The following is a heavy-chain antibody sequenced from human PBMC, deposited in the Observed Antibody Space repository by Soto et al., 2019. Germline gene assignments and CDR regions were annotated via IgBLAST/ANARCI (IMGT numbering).Heavy chain of an antibody. CDR2: IGSGGDT. V-gene: IGHV3-13*01. Sequence: EVQLVESGGGLVQPGGSLRLSCAASGFTLSSYDIHWVRQATGEGLAWVSGIGSGGDTHYADSVKGRFIISREDGKTSLYLQMNNLSVGDTAVYYCTRKTPPTGMEVWGQGATVTVSS. CDR3: TRKTPPTGMEV. J-gene: IGHJ6*02. D-gene: IGHD3-9*01. CDR1: GFTLSSYD.